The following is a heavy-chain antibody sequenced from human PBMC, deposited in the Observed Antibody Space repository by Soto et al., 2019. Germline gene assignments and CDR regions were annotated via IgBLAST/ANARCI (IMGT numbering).Heavy chain of an antibody. CDR1: GFTFSSYA. CDR3: AKVSLGYCSSTSCYVFDYYYYMDV. J-gene: IGHJ6*03. V-gene: IGHV3-23*01. CDR2: ISGSGGST. D-gene: IGHD2-2*01. Sequence: GGSLRLSCAASGFTFSSYAMSWVRQAPGKGLEWVSAISGSGGSTYYADSVKGRFTISRDNSKNTLYLQMNSLRAEDTAVYYCAKVSLGYCSSTSCYVFDYYYYMDVWGKGTTVTVSS.